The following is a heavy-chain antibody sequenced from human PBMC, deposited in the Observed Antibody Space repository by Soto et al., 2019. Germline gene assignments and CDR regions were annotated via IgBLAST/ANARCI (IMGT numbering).Heavy chain of an antibody. D-gene: IGHD3-9*01. CDR3: AKVGRRYFDWLYYFDY. CDR2: ISGNGDST. CDR1: GFTFSNYA. V-gene: IGHV3-23*01. J-gene: IGHJ4*02. Sequence: GGSLRLSCAASGFTFSNYAMSWVLQAPWKGLEWVSAISGNGDSTYYADSVKGRFTISRDNSKNTLYLQMNSLRAEDTAVYYCAKVGRRYFDWLYYFDYWGQGTLVTVSS.